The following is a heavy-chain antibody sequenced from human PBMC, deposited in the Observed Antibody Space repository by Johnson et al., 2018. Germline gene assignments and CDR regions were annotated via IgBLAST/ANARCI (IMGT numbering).Heavy chain of an antibody. CDR3: VSASGITYPYFQH. CDR1: GFTFSDHY. D-gene: IGHD3-10*01. CDR2: TRDNSNRYTT. V-gene: IGHV3-72*01. J-gene: IGHJ1*01. Sequence: VQLVESGGGLVQPGGSLGLSCAASGFTFSDHYMDWVRQAPGKGVEWGGRTRDNSNRYTTEYAASVKGRFTITRDDLKNSQYLQMNSLKTEETAVYYCVSASGITYPYFQHWGQGTLVTVSS.